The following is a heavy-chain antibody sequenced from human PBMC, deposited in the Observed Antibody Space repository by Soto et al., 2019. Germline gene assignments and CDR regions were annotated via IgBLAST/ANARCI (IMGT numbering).Heavy chain of an antibody. CDR1: GFSLGTYGVG. V-gene: IGHV2-5*02. Sequence: QITLNESGPTLVKPTQTLTLTCTFSGFSLGTYGVGVGWIRQPPGKALEWLALIYWDDDKRYSPSLKSRLTITKDTSNRQVFLTLTNMDPVDTATYYCAHRGGGIVDWYFDLWARGTPVIVSS. CDR3: AHRGGGIVDWYFDL. D-gene: IGHD1-26*01. J-gene: IGHJ2*01. CDR2: IYWDDDK.